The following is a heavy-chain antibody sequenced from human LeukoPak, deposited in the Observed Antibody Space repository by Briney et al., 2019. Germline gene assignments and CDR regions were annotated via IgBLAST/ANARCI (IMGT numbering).Heavy chain of an antibody. CDR1: GFTFSSNS. CDR2: ISSSSSTI. V-gene: IGHV3-48*02. J-gene: IGHJ4*02. CDR3: ARECVSEWLQFSFDY. Sequence: PGGSLRLSCAASGFTFSSNSMNWVRQAPGKGLEWVSYISSSSSTIYYADSVKGRFTISRDNAKKSLYLQMNSLRDEDTAVYYCARECVSEWLQFSFDYWGQGTLVTVSS. D-gene: IGHD5-24*01.